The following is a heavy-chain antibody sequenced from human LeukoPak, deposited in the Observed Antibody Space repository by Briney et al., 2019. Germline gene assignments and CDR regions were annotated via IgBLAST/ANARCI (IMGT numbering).Heavy chain of an antibody. J-gene: IGHJ5*02. CDR3: AKDLVVVPAAKYNWFDP. V-gene: IGHV3-30*02. CDR1: GFTFSSYG. Sequence: PGGSLRLSCAASGFTFSSYGMHWVRQAPGKALEWVAFIRYDGSNKYYADAVKGRFTISRDNSKNTLYLQMNSLRAEDTAVYYCAKDLVVVPAAKYNWFDPWGQGTLVTVSS. CDR2: IRYDGSNK. D-gene: IGHD2-2*01.